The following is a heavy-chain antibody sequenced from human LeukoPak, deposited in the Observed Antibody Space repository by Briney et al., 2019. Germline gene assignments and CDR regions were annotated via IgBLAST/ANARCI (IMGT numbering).Heavy chain of an antibody. CDR2: IYYSGST. CDR3: ARVTVAGNFDY. V-gene: IGHV4-59*01. D-gene: IGHD6-19*01. J-gene: IGHJ4*02. Sequence: KPSETLSLTCTVSGGSISSYYWSWIRQPPGKGLEWIGYIYYSGSTNYNPSLKSRVAISVDTSKNQFSLKLSSVTAADTAVYYCARVTVAGNFDYWGQGTLVTVSS. CDR1: GGSISSYY.